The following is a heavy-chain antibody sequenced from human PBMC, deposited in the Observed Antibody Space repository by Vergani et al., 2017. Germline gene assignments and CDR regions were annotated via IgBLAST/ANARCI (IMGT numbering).Heavy chain of an antibody. D-gene: IGHD6-19*01. Sequence: EVQLVESGGGLVKPGGSLRLSCAASGFTFSTYSMNWVRQAPGKGLEWVSSISSSSSTIYYADSVKGRFTISRDNAKNSLYLQMNSLRAEDTAVYYCARDAVAGIQWGQGTLVTVSS. CDR1: GFTFSTYS. V-gene: IGHV3-21*01. J-gene: IGHJ4*02. CDR3: ARDAVAGIQ. CDR2: ISSSSSTI.